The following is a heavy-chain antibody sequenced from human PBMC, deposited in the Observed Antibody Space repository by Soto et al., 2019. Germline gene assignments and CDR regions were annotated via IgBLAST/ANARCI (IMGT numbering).Heavy chain of an antibody. J-gene: IGHJ6*02. V-gene: IGHV3-23*01. CDR1: GXPFSSYS. D-gene: IGHD2-2*02. CDR3: ATDPEIVVVVAAIEQGMDV. CDR2: ISNSGGST. Sequence: GSLRLSCAASGXPFSSYSLSCVRQAPGKGLEWVSVISNSGGSTYYADSVKCRFTSSIDNSNNTLFFQMNSLRAEDTAVHYCATDPEIVVVVAAIEQGMDVWGQGTTGTVSS.